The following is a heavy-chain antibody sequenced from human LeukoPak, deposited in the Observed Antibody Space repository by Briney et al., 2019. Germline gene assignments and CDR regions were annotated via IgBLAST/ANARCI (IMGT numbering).Heavy chain of an antibody. J-gene: IGHJ4*02. CDR3: ARHGYTASHYFLDF. V-gene: IGHV4-4*07. D-gene: IGHD3-16*01. Sequence: PSETLSLTCTVSSGSINSYYWGWVWQPAGRGLEWIGRIYTTGKTDYNPSLKSRLTISVDTSKRQFSLNLTSVTAADTAIYFCARHGYTASHYFLDFWSQGTLVTVSS. CDR1: SGSINSYY. CDR2: IYTTGKT.